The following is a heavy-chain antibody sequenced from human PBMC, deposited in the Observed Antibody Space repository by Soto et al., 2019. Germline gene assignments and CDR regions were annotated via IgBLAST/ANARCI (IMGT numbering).Heavy chain of an antibody. Sequence: PGGSLRLSCAASGFTFKSNAMHWFRQAPGKGLEWVAVISYDGRNKHYTDSVKGRFTISRDNSKNTLYLQMNGLRPEDTAVYYCTSSSVSDIVVVAAASELDYWGQGTLVTVSS. CDR3: TSSSVSDIVVVAAASELDY. CDR2: ISYDGRNK. V-gene: IGHV3-30*04. D-gene: IGHD2-15*01. CDR1: GFTFKSNA. J-gene: IGHJ4*02.